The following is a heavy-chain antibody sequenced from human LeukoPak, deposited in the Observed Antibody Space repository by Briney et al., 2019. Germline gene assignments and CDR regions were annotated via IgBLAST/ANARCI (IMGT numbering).Heavy chain of an antibody. J-gene: IGHJ1*01. Sequence: SETLSLAWTVSGGSISSYYWSWVRQPPGKGLEWIGYIYYSGSTNYNPSLKTRVTISVDTSKNQFSLKLSSVTAADTAVYYCARFTYYYDGSGYYPGYFQHWGQGTLVTVSS. CDR2: IYYSGST. D-gene: IGHD3-22*01. CDR1: GGSISSYY. CDR3: ARFTYYYDGSGYYPGYFQH. V-gene: IGHV4-59*01.